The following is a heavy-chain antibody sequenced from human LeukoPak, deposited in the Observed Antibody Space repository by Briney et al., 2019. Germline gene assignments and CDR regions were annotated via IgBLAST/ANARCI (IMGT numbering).Heavy chain of an antibody. V-gene: IGHV3-48*03. Sequence: GSLRLSCAASGFTFSRYEMNWVRQAPGKGLEWVSYISSSVSTIYYADSVKGRFTISRDNAKNSLYLQMNSLRAEDTAVYYCAELGITMIGGVWGKGTPVTISS. D-gene: IGHD3-10*02. CDR3: AELGITMIGGV. CDR1: GFTFSRYE. CDR2: ISSSVSTI. J-gene: IGHJ6*04.